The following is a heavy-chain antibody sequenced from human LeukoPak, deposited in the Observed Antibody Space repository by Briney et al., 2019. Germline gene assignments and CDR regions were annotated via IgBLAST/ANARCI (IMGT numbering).Heavy chain of an antibody. V-gene: IGHV1-69*05. CDR3: ARGDKLSGSYYFDY. CDR1: GGTFSSYA. D-gene: IGHD1-26*01. Sequence: SVKVSCKASGGTFSSYAISWVRQAPGQGLKWMGRIIPIFGTANYAQKFQGRVTITTDESTSTAYMELSSLRSEDTAVYYCARGDKLSGSYYFDYWGQGTLVTVSS. J-gene: IGHJ4*02. CDR2: IIPIFGTA.